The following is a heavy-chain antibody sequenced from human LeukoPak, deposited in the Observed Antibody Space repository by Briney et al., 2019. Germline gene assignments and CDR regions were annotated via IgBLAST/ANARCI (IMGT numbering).Heavy chain of an antibody. CDR1: GFTFSSYA. CDR3: AKGKSSGWYRYYFDY. V-gene: IGHV3-23*01. D-gene: IGHD6-19*01. Sequence: PGGSLRLSCAASGFTFSSYAMSWVRQAPGKGLEWVSAISGSGGSTYYADSVKGRFTISRDNSKNTLYLQMNSLRAEDTAVYYCAKGKSSGWYRYYFDYWGQGTLVTVSS. J-gene: IGHJ4*02. CDR2: ISGSGGST.